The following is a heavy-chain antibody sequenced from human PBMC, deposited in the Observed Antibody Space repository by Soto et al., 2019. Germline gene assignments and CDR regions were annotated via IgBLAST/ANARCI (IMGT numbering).Heavy chain of an antibody. Sequence: PGGSLRLSCTAPGFTFGDYAMSWFRQAPGKGLEWVGFIRSKAYGGTTEYAASVKGRFTISRDDSKSIAYLQMNSLKTEDTAVYYCTRVGYYDILTGYIHYYYGMDVWGQGTTVTVSS. CDR2: IRSKAYGGTT. J-gene: IGHJ6*02. V-gene: IGHV3-49*03. CDR1: GFTFGDYA. CDR3: TRVGYYDILTGYIHYYYGMDV. D-gene: IGHD3-9*01.